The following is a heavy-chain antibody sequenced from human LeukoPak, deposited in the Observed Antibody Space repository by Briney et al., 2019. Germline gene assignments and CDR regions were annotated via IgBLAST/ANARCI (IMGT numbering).Heavy chain of an antibody. V-gene: IGHV4-59*01. CDR3: AGITMVRGVIIRDY. CDR1: GGSISSYY. J-gene: IGHJ4*02. D-gene: IGHD3-10*01. Sequence: SETLSLTCTVSGGSISSYYWSWIRQPPGKGLEWIGYIYYSGSTKYNPSLKSRVTISVDTSKNQFSLKLSSVTAADTAVYYCAGITMVRGVIIRDYWGQGTLVTVSS. CDR2: IYYSGST.